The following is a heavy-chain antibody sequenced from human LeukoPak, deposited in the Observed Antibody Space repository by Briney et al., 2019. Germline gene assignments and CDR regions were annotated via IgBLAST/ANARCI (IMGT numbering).Heavy chain of an antibody. J-gene: IGHJ1*01. D-gene: IGHD2-21*01. Sequence: SETLSLTCALYGGSFRGYYWSWIRQPPPKGLEWMGEINHSGSTNYNPSLKRRVTISVDTSKNQFSLKLSSVTAADTAVYYCARGPGFRFVVPNGKYFQHWGQGTLVTVSS. CDR2: INHSGST. V-gene: IGHV4-34*01. CDR1: GGSFRGYY. CDR3: ARGPGFRFVVPNGKYFQH.